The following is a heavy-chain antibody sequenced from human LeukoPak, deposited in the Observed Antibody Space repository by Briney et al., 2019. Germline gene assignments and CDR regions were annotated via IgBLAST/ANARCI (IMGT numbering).Heavy chain of an antibody. V-gene: IGHV7-4-1*02. CDR2: IDTNTGNP. CDR1: GYTFSTYA. Sequence: GASVKVSCEASGYTFSTYALNWVRKAPGQGLEWMGRIDTNTGNPTYAQGFTGRFVFSLDTSVSTSYLQISSLRAEDTAIYYCARDRTEIGNDCWGQGTMVTVSS. D-gene: IGHD5-24*01. J-gene: IGHJ4*02. CDR3: ARDRTEIGNDC.